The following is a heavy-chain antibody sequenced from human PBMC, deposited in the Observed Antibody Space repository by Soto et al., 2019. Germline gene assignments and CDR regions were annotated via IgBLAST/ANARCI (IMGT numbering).Heavy chain of an antibody. D-gene: IGHD6-6*01. CDR2: ISGSGGST. V-gene: IGHV3-23*01. CDR1: GFTFSSYA. CDR3: ARSIPRTYYFDV. Sequence: HPGGSLRLSCAASGFTFSSYAMSWVRQAPGKGLEWVSAISGSGGSTYYADSVKGRFTISRDNSKNTLYLQMNSLRAEDTAVYYCARSIPRTYYFDVWGQGTLVTVSS. J-gene: IGHJ4*02.